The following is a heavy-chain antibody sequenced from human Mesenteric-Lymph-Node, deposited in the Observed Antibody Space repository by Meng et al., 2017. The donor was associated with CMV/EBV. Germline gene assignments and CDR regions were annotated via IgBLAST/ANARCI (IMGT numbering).Heavy chain of an antibody. J-gene: IGHJ4*02. V-gene: IGHV3-23*01. Sequence: GESLKISCAASGFTFSSYAMSWVRQAPGKGLEWVSAISGSGGSTYYADSVKGRFTISRDNSKNTLYVQMNSLRVEDTAVYYCAKGLADFDYWGQGTLVTVSS. CDR2: ISGSGGST. CDR3: AKGLADFDY. D-gene: IGHD6-25*01. CDR1: GFTFSSYA.